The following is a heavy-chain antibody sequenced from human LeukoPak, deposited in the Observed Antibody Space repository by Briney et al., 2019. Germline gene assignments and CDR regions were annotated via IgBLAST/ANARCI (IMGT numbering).Heavy chain of an antibody. D-gene: IGHD3-16*01. CDR2: IYHSGST. V-gene: IGHV4-30-2*01. CDR3: ARGSRQAPVYYFDY. Sequence: PSETLSLTCAVSGGSISSGGYSWSWIRQPPGKGLEWIGYIYHSGSTYYNPSLKSRVTISVDKSKNQFSLKLSSVTAADTAVYYCARGSRQAPVYYFDYWGQGTLVTVSS. J-gene: IGHJ4*02. CDR1: GGSISSGGYS.